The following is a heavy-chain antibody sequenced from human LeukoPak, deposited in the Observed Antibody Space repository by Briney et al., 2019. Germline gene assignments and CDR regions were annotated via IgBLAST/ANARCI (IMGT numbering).Heavy chain of an antibody. J-gene: IGHJ4*02. CDR3: ARWESGYYSPSDY. Sequence: PGGSLRLSCVASGLTFSSYWMSWVRQAPGKGLEWVANIKQDGGEKYYVDSVVGRFTISRDNAKNSLYLQMNSLRADDTAVYYCARWESGYYSPSDYWGQGTLVTVSS. CDR1: GLTFSSYW. CDR2: IKQDGGEK. V-gene: IGHV3-7*01. D-gene: IGHD3-22*01.